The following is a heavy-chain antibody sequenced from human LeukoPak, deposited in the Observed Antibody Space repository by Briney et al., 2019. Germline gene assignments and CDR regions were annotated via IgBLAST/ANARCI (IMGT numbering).Heavy chain of an antibody. J-gene: IGHJ4*02. CDR1: GASMSSNY. CDR2: IYHSGNT. V-gene: IGHV4-4*09. CDR3: ASTRRAAVAGRFDS. Sequence: ETLCLTCNVSGASMSSNYWSWIRQPPGKGLEWIGYIYHSGNTNYSPSLESRVTMSVDESKNQFSLRVHFVSAADTAVYYCASTRRAAVAGRFDSWGQGTLAPASS. D-gene: IGHD6-19*01.